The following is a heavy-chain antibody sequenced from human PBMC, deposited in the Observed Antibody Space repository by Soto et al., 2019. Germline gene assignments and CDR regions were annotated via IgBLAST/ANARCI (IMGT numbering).Heavy chain of an antibody. D-gene: IGHD3-3*01. Sequence: QVQLVQSGAEVKKPGYSVKVSCKASGGTFSSYAISWVRQAPGQGLEWMGGIIPIFGTANYAQKFQGRVTITADKSTRTAYMEQSSLRSEDRAVYYCARAPLVCGVDLSYNRFDPWGQGTLVTVAS. J-gene: IGHJ5*02. CDR3: ARAPLVCGVDLSYNRFDP. CDR1: GGTFSSYA. CDR2: IIPIFGTA. V-gene: IGHV1-69*06.